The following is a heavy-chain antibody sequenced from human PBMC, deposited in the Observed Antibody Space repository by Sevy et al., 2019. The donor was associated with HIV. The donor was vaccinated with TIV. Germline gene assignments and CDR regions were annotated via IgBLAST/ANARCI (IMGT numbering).Heavy chain of an antibody. CDR2: ISSSGGST. V-gene: IGHV3-23*01. Sequence: GGSLRLSCAASGFTFISYSMSWVRQAPGKGLEWVSSISSSGGSTYYADSVKGRFTISRDNSNNILDLQMNSLRADDTAVYYCAKEDTRGFYWGQGTLVTVSS. CDR1: GFTFISYS. J-gene: IGHJ4*02. D-gene: IGHD5-18*01. CDR3: AKEDTRGFY.